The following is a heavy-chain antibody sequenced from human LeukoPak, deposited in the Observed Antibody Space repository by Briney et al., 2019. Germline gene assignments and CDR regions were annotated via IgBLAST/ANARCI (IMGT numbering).Heavy chain of an antibody. V-gene: IGHV3-48*02. CDR3: ARDTMITFGGVIVMIYYYYGMDV. D-gene: IGHD3-16*02. CDR1: GFTFSSYS. J-gene: IGHJ6*02. Sequence: GGSLRLSCAASGFTFSSYSMNWVRQAPGKGLEWVSYISSSSSTIYYADSVKGRFTISRDNAKNSLYLQMNSLRDEDTAVYYCARDTMITFGGVIVMIYYYYGMDVWGQGTMVTVSS. CDR2: ISSSSSTI.